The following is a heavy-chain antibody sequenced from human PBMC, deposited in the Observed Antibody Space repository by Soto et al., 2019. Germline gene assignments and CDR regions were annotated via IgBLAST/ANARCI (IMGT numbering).Heavy chain of an antibody. CDR3: ARDSGWISGTSGFYY. CDR1: AYTFTNYG. Sequence: ASVKVSCKASAYTFTNYGVSWVRQAPGQGLEWMGWISGNNGHTNYAQKFQGRVTMTTDTSTNTVYMEPRSLSSDDTAVYYCARDSGWISGTSGFYYWGQGTQVTVSS. D-gene: IGHD1-1*01. CDR2: ISGNNGHT. J-gene: IGHJ4*02. V-gene: IGHV1-18*01.